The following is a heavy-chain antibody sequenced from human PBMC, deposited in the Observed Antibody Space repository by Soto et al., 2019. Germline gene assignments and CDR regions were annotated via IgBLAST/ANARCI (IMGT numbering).Heavy chain of an antibody. CDR1: GGSISSYY. Sequence: LSLTCTVSGGSISSYYWSRIRQPAGKGLEWIGRIYTSGNTYHNPSLRSRITIAVDTSKNQFSLKLNSVAAADTAFYYCATTRGLAVGGSFDYWGQGMLVTVSS. CDR2: IYTSGNT. V-gene: IGHV4-4*07. J-gene: IGHJ4*02. D-gene: IGHD3-10*01. CDR3: ATTRGLAVGGSFDY.